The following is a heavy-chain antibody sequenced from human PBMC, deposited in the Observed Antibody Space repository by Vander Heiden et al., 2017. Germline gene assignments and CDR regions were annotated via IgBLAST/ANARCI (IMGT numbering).Heavy chain of an antibody. J-gene: IGHJ4*02. V-gene: IGHV3-23*01. CDR1: GFTFRSYA. D-gene: IGHD3-10*01. CDR3: AKGTMVRGVIYDY. CDR2: ISGSGGST. Sequence: EVQLLDSGGGLVQPGGYLRLSCAASGFTFRSYAMSWVGQAPGKGLEWVSAISGSGGSTYYADSVKGRFTISRDNSKNTLYLQMNSLRAEDTAVYYCAKGTMVRGVIYDYWGQGTLVTVSS.